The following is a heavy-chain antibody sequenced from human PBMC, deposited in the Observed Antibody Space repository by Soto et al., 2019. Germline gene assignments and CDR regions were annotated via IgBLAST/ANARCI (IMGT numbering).Heavy chain of an antibody. J-gene: IGHJ4*02. V-gene: IGHV3-48*03. CDR1: GFTFSNYE. Sequence: PGGSLRLACAASGFTFSNYEMNWVRQAPGKGLEWISYISISGSPIYYADSVKGRFTIPRDNAKSSLYPQMHSLRAEDTAVYYCARDLGYSSVWNDYWGPGTLVTVSS. D-gene: IGHD6-19*01. CDR2: ISISGSPI. CDR3: ARDLGYSSVWNDY.